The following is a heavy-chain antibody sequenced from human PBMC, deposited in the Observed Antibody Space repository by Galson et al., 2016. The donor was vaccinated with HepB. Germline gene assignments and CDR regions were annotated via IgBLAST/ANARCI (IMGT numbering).Heavy chain of an antibody. CDR1: GGSFSDYY. CDR2: INHSGSA. V-gene: IGHV4-34*01. D-gene: IGHD3-3*01. Sequence: SETLSLTCAVYGGSFSDYYWSWIRQSPGKGLEWIGEINHSGSANYNPSLKSRVTISVDTSKNQFSLKVSAVTAADPAEYYCSSGTRRIVVFGVYYYYGMDVRGQGTTVSVSS. J-gene: IGHJ6*02. CDR3: SSGTRRIVVFGVYYYYGMDV.